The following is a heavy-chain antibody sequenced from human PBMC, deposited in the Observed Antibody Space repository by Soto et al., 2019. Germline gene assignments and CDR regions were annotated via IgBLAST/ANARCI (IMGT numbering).Heavy chain of an antibody. D-gene: IGHD3-10*01. Sequence: PSETLSLTCSVSRRSVSSYNTYYGTWIRQPPGKGLEWIGYIYYNGNTNYNPSLKSRVTMSVDTSKNQFSLKLTSVTAADTAVYYCARIHPQYFGSGNYYNAAFALWGQGIMVTV. CDR3: ARIHPQYFGSGNYYNAAFAL. V-gene: IGHV4-61*01. CDR1: RRSVSSYNTYY. CDR2: IYYNGNT. J-gene: IGHJ3*01.